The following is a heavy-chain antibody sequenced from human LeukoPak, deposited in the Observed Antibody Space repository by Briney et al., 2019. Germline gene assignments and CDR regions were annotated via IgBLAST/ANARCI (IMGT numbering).Heavy chain of an antibody. Sequence: PSETLSLTCTVSGGSISNYYWSWIRQPAGKGLEWIGRIYTSGSANYNPSLKSRVTISVDTSKNQFSLKLSSGTAADTAVYYCARVRSGYAGLGLLDMWGQGTLVTVSS. J-gene: IGHJ3*02. CDR3: ARVRSGYAGLGLLDM. V-gene: IGHV4-4*07. D-gene: IGHD5-12*01. CDR2: IYTSGSA. CDR1: GGSISNYY.